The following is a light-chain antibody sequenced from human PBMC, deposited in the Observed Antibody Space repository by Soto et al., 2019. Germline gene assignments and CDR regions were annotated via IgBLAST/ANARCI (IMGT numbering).Light chain of an antibody. Sequence: QAVVTQSSSASASLGSSVKLTCTLSSGHSSYIIAWHQQQPGKAPRYLMKIEGSGSYNKGSGVPDRFSGSSSGADRYLTISSLQFEDEADYYCETWDSNTWVFGGGTKLTVL. CDR1: SGHSSYI. V-gene: IGLV4-60*02. J-gene: IGLJ3*02. CDR2: IEGSGSY. CDR3: ETWDSNTWV.